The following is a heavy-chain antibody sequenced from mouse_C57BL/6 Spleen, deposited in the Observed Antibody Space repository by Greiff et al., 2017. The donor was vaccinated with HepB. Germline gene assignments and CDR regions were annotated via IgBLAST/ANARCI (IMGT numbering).Heavy chain of an antibody. CDR2: IYPGDGDT. J-gene: IGHJ2*01. V-gene: IGHV1-82*01. CDR1: GYAFSSSW. D-gene: IGHD3-2*02. Sequence: VQLQQSGPELVKPGASVKISCKASGYAFSSSWMNWVKQRPGKGLEWIGRIYPGDGDTNYNGKFKGKATLTADKSSSTAYMQLSSLTSEDSAVYFCAREGAQAVDYWGQGTTLTVSS. CDR3: AREGAQAVDY.